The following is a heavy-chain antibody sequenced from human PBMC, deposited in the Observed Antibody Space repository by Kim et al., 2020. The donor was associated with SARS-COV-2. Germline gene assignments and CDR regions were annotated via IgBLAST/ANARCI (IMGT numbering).Heavy chain of an antibody. CDR3: AKDRVCGTDSFVS. D-gene: IGHD2-8*01. J-gene: IGHJ4*02. Sequence: GGSLRLSCAVSGFTFSSYGMHWVRQAPGKGLEWVAVISYDGSNKYYADSVKGRFTISRDNSKNTPYLQMTSLRAEATAVYYCAKDRVCGTDSFVSWGQGT. V-gene: IGHV3-30*18. CDR1: GFTFSSYG. CDR2: ISYDGSNK.